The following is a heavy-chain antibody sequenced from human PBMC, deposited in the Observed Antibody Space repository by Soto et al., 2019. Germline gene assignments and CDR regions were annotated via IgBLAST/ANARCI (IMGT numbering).Heavy chain of an antibody. CDR3: VKDIIGITILYYFEY. CDR1: GFTFSSHP. V-gene: IGHV3-30*18. D-gene: IGHD3-9*01. J-gene: IGHJ4*02. Sequence: GGSLRLSCAASGFTFSSHPMHWVRQVPGKGLEWVAVISYDGNNKYYVDSVKGRFTISRDNSKNTLYLQMNSLRAEDTAVYYCVKDIIGITILYYFEYWGQGTLVTVS. CDR2: ISYDGNNK.